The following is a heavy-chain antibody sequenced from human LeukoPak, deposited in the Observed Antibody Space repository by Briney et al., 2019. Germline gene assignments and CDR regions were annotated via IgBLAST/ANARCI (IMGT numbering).Heavy chain of an antibody. J-gene: IGHJ4*02. CDR3: ARQSGAAIPFVY. CDR1: GFTFSGSA. Sequence: PGGSLKLSCEASGFTFSGSAMHWVRQASGKGLEWLGHIKSKGNSHATAYAASLKGRFTISRDDSKNTAYLQSNNLETEDTAMCYCARQSGAAIPFVYWGQGTLVTVSS. D-gene: IGHD2-2*02. CDR2: IKSKGNSHAT. V-gene: IGHV3-73*01.